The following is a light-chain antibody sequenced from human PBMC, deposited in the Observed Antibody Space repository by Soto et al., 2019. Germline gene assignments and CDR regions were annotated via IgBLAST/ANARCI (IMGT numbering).Light chain of an antibody. Sequence: QSVLTQPASVSGSPGQSITISCTGTSSDVGSYNLVSWYQQHPGKAPKLMIYEGSKRPSGVSNRFSGSKSGNTASLTISGLQAEDEADYYRCSYAGSSTYVFGTGTKLTVL. CDR3: CSYAGSSTYV. CDR2: EGS. CDR1: SSDVGSYNL. V-gene: IGLV2-23*01. J-gene: IGLJ1*01.